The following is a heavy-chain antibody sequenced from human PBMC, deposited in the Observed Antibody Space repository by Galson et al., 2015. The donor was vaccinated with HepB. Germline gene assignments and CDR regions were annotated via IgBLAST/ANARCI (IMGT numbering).Heavy chain of an antibody. CDR2: IIPILGIA. D-gene: IGHD3-16*01. J-gene: IGHJ4*02. CDR1: GGTLSSYT. CDR3: AHLGSEPSYDYVWGSYLSAGRYFDY. Sequence: SVKVSCKASGGTLSSYTISWVRQAPGQGLEWMGRIIPILGIANYAQKFQGRVTITADKSTSTAYMELSSLRSEDTAVYYCAHLGSEPSYDYVWGSYLSAGRYFDYWGQGTLVTVSS. V-gene: IGHV1-69*02.